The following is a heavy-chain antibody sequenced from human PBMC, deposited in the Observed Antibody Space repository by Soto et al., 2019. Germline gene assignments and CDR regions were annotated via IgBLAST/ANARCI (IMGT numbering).Heavy chain of an antibody. D-gene: IGHD2-21*01. CDR3: ARDRAYCGGDCSPDAFDI. CDR1: GYTFTGYY. CDR2: INPNSGGT. V-gene: IGHV1-2*04. Sequence: GASVKVSCKASGYTFTGYYMHWVRQAPGQGLEWMGWINPNSGGTNYAQKFQGWVTMTRDTSISTAYMELSRLRSDDTAVYYCARDRAYCGGDCSPDAFDIWGQGTMVTV. J-gene: IGHJ3*02.